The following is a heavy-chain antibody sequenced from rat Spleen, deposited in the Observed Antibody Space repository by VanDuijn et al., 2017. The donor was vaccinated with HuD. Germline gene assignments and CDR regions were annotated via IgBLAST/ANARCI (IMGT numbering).Heavy chain of an antibody. V-gene: IGHV5-31*01. CDR3: TTVLQGHGFAY. CDR2: SSPNGGNT. CDR1: GFTFNNYW. Sequence: EVQLVESGGGLVQPGRPLKLSCAASGFTFNNYWMTWIRQAPGKGLEWVASSSPNGGNTYYRDSVKGRFTISRDNAKSTLYLQMNSLRSEDTATYYCTTVLQGHGFAYWGQGTLVTVSS. D-gene: IGHD1-1*01. J-gene: IGHJ3*01.